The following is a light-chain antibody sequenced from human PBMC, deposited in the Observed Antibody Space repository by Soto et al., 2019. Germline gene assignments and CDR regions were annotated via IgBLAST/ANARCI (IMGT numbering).Light chain of an antibody. CDR1: QSIGAW. CDR2: KAS. Sequence: DIQMTQSPSTLSASVGDTVTITCRASQSIGAWLAWYQQKPGKAPKLLIYKASNLQTGVPSGFDGSGSGTEFTLPISRLHPDDFASYYCQQYDSFSTFGQGTKLEIK. J-gene: IGKJ2*01. CDR3: QQYDSFST. V-gene: IGKV1-5*03.